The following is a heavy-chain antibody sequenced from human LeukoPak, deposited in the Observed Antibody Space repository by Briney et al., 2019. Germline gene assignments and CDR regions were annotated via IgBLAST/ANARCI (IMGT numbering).Heavy chain of an antibody. V-gene: IGHV1-18*04. CDR2: ISAYNGNT. D-gene: IGHD3-22*01. CDR1: GYTFTGYY. CDR3: ARDYPAMADYYDSSGYYGDMDV. Sequence: ASVKVSCKASGYTFTGYYMHWVRQAPGQGLEWMGWISAYNGNTNYAQKLQGRVTMTTDTSTSTAYMELRSLRSDDTAVYYCARDYPAMADYYDSSGYYGDMDVWGKGTTVTISS. J-gene: IGHJ6*03.